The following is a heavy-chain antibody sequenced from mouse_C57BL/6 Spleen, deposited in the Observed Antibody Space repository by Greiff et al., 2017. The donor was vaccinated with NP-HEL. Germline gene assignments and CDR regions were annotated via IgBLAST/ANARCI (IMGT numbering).Heavy chain of an antibody. CDR2: IYPGDGDT. CDR1: GYAFSSYW. CDR3: ARGSSGYLFAY. J-gene: IGHJ3*01. Sequence: QVQLQQSGAELVKPGASVKISCKASGYAFSSYWMNWVKQRPGKGLEWIGQIYPGDGDTNYNGKFTGKATLTADKSSSTAYMQLSSLTSEDSAVYFCARGSSGYLFAYWGQGTLVTVSA. D-gene: IGHD3-2*02. V-gene: IGHV1-80*01.